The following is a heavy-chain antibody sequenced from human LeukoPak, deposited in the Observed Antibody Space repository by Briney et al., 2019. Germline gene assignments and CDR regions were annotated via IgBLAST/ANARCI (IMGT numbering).Heavy chain of an antibody. V-gene: IGHV3-21*01. Sequence: GGSPRLSCAASGFTFSSYSMNWVRQAPGKGLEWVSSISSSSSYIYYADSVKGRFTISRDNAKNSLYLQMNSLRAEDTAVYYCARVFRYGGTLFDYWGQGTLVTVSS. J-gene: IGHJ4*02. CDR1: GFTFSSYS. D-gene: IGHD4-23*01. CDR2: ISSSSSYI. CDR3: ARVFRYGGTLFDY.